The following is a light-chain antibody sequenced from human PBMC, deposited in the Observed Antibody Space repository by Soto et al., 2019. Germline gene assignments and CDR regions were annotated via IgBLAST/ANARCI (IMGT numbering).Light chain of an antibody. CDR2: GAS. J-gene: IGKJ5*01. V-gene: IGKV3-15*01. Sequence: EIVMTQSPATLSVSPGERATLSCRASQSVSSNLAWYQQKPGQAPRLLIYGASTRATGIPARFSGSGSGTEFTLTISSLQSEDFAVYYCQQYKNWLRTFGQGTRLEIK. CDR1: QSVSSN. CDR3: QQYKNWLRT.